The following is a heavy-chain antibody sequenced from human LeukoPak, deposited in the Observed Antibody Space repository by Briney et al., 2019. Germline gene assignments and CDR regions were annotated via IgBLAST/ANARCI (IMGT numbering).Heavy chain of an antibody. J-gene: IGHJ4*02. V-gene: IGHV4-34*01. CDR2: INHSGST. CDR1: GGSFSGYY. D-gene: IGHD3-16*02. Sequence: SETLSLTCAVYGGSFSGYYWSWIRQPPGKGLEWIGEINHSGSTNYNPSLKSRVTISVDTSKNQFSLKLSSVTAADTAVYYCARSHDHLWGNYPDYWGQGTLVTVSS. CDR3: ARSHDHLWGNYPDY.